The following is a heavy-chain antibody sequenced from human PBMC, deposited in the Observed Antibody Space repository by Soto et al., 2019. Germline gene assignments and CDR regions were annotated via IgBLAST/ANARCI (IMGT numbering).Heavy chain of an antibody. D-gene: IGHD2-21*01. CDR2: IRGTAT. CDR1: GFSFSSFA. V-gene: IGHV3-23*01. CDR3: AKSAVLSTTSGGWCNWFDP. Sequence: EVQLLESGGTLVQPGESLRLSCEVSGFSFSSFAMNWVRQAPGEGLEWVSSIRGTATSYADSVKGRFTISRDNSKNTVYLEKKTLEGEDTGGYYCAKSAVLSTTSGGWCNWFDPWGQGTLVIVSS. J-gene: IGHJ5*02.